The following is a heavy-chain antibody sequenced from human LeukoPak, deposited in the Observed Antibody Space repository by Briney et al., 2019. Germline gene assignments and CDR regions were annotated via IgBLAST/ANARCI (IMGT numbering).Heavy chain of an antibody. CDR3: ARGVEPLAANTLAY. CDR2: LYSDGNT. D-gene: IGHD1-14*01. V-gene: IGHV3-53*01. CDR1: GFTVITND. Sequence: HAGGSLRLSCAASGFTVITNDMTWVRQAPGKGLEWVSVLYSDGNTKYADSVQGRFTISRDNSKNTLYLEMNSLSPDGTAVYYCARGVEPLAANTLAYWGQGTLVTVSS. J-gene: IGHJ4*02.